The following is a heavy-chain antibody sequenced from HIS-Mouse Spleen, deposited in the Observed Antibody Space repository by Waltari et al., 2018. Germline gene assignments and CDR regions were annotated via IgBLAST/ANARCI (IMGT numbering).Heavy chain of an antibody. V-gene: IGHV4-39*07. CDR2: IYYRGRT. CDR3: AREIPYSSSWYDWYFDL. D-gene: IGHD6-13*01. J-gene: IGHJ2*01. CDR1: GGSISSSSYY. Sequence: QLQLQESGPGLVKPSETLSLTCTVSGGSISSSSYYWGWIRQPPGKGLEWIGSIYYRGRTYYNPSLRSRVTISVDASKHQFSLKLSSVTAADTAVYYCAREIPYSSSWYDWYFDLWGRGTLVTVSS.